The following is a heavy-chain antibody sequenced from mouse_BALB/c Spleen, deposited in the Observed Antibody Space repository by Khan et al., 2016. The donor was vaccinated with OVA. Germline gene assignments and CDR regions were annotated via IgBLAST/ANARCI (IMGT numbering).Heavy chain of an antibody. Sequence: DVMLVESGGGLVQPGGSRKLSCAASGFTFSSFGMHWVRQAPEKGLEWVAYISSGSSTIFYADTVKGRFTISRDTPKNTLFLQMTRLRSEDTAMYYCARWRSSGFDYWGQGTTLTVSS. J-gene: IGHJ2*01. CDR3: ARWRSSGFDY. D-gene: IGHD3-1*01. CDR1: GFTFSSFG. V-gene: IGHV5-17*02. CDR2: ISSGSSTI.